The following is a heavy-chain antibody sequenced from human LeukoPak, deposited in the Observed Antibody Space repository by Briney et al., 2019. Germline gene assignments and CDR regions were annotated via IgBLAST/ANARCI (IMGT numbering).Heavy chain of an antibody. CDR1: GFTFSSYG. D-gene: IGHD6-19*01. J-gene: IGHJ6*03. CDR2: IRYDGSNK. CDR3: AKADGYSSGWYDSPSYYYMDV. V-gene: IGHV3-30*02. Sequence: GGSLRLSCAASGFTFSSYGMHWVRQAPGKGLEWVAFIRYDGSNKYYADSVKGRFTISRDNSKNTLYLQMDSLRAEDTAVYYCAKADGYSSGWYDSPSYYYMDVWGKGTTVTISS.